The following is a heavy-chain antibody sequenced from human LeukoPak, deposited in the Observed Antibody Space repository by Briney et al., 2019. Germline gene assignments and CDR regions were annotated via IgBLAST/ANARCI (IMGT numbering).Heavy chain of an antibody. CDR2: INPNSGGT. J-gene: IGHJ4*02. D-gene: IGHD3-10*01. Sequence: ASVKVSCKASGYTFTGYYMHWVRQAPGQGLEWMGWINPNSGGTNYAQKFQGRVTMTRDTSISTAYMELSRLRSDDAAVYYCARDLWFGELLSHRTDYWGQGTLVTVSS. CDR1: GYTFTGYY. V-gene: IGHV1-2*02. CDR3: ARDLWFGELLSHRTDY.